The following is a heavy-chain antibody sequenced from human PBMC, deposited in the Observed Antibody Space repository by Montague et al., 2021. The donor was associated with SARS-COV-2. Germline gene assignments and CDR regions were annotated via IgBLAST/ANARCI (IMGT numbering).Heavy chain of an antibody. CDR3: AAGQSSSWL. J-gene: IGHJ4*02. CDR2: IKQDGSEK. CDR1: GFTFSSYW. V-gene: IGHV3-7*01. Sequence: SLRLSCAASGFTFSSYWMSWVRQAPGKGLEWVANIKQDGSEKYYVDSVKGRFTISRDNAQTSLYLQMSSLRVEDTAVYYCAAGQSSSWLWGQGTLVTVSS. D-gene: IGHD6-13*01.